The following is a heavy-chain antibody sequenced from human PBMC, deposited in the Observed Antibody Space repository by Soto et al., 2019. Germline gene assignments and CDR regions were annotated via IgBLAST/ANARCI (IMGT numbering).Heavy chain of an antibody. J-gene: IGHJ6*02. D-gene: IGHD1-1*01. CDR3: ARIDRNWNEERGLGLDV. Sequence: QVSLKESGPVLVKPTETLTLTCTVSGFSLTNARMVVTWIRQPPGKALEWLAHIFSNDEKLYSTSLQSRLTISKDTSKSQVVLTLTNVHPVDTVTYYCARIDRNWNEERGLGLDVWGQGTTVTVSS. CDR2: IFSNDEK. V-gene: IGHV2-26*01. CDR1: GFSLTNARMV.